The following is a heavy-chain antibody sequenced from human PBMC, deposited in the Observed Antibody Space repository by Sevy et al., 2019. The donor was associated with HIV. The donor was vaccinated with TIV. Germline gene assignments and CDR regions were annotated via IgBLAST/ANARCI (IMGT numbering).Heavy chain of an antibody. D-gene: IGHD5-12*01. CDR3: ARAPVGMATISAFDI. Sequence: GGSLRLSCAASGFTFSDYYMSWIRQAPGKGLEWVSYISSSGSTIYYADSVKGQFTISRDNAKNSLYLQMNSLRAEDTAVYYCARAPVGMATISAFDIWGQRTMVTVSS. J-gene: IGHJ3*02. CDR2: ISSSGSTI. CDR1: GFTFSDYY. V-gene: IGHV3-11*01.